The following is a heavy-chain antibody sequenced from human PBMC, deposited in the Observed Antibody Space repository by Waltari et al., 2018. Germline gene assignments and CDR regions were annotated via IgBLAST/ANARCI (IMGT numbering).Heavy chain of an antibody. D-gene: IGHD1-7*01. Sequence: QVLLQQWGAGLLKPSETLSLTCAVYGGSFSGYYWTWIRQPPGKGLEWIGEINQSGSTNYNPCLKSRVTMSVDTSKNQFSLNLSSVTAADTAVYYGARGRNYTGQLPDYWGQGNMVTVSS. CDR2: INQSGST. CDR3: ARGRNYTGQLPDY. V-gene: IGHV4-34*01. J-gene: IGHJ4*02. CDR1: GGSFSGYY.